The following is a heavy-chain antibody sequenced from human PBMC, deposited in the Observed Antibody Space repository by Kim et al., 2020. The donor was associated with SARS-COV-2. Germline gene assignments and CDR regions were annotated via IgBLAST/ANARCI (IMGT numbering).Heavy chain of an antibody. CDR3: AKDILSLGYYDILTGYSAFDY. D-gene: IGHD3-9*01. CDR2: ISWNSGSI. Sequence: GGSLRLSCAASGFTFDDYAMHWVRQAPGKGLEWVSGISWNSGSIGYADSVKGRFTISRDNAKNSLYLQMNSLRAEDTALYYCAKDILSLGYYDILTGYSAFDYWGQGTLVTVSS. V-gene: IGHV3-9*01. J-gene: IGHJ4*02. CDR1: GFTFDDYA.